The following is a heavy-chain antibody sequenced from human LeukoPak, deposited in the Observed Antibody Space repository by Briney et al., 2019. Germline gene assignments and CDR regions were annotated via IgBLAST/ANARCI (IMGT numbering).Heavy chain of an antibody. CDR2: IYSSGST. J-gene: IGHJ4*02. D-gene: IGHD3-10*01. CDR1: GGSISSSSYY. Sequence: PSETLSLTCTVSGGSISSSSYYWGWIRQPPGKGLEWIGSIYSSGSTSYNPSLKSRVTISVDTSKNQFSLKLNSVTAADTAVYSCATPGSTAMLRGGVGGNVFDYWGQGTLVTVSS. CDR3: ATPGSTAMLRGGVGGNVFDY. V-gene: IGHV4-39*07.